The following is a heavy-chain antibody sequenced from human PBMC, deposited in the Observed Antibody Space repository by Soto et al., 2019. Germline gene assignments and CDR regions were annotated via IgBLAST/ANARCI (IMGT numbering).Heavy chain of an antibody. D-gene: IGHD1-7*01. CDR2: ISGSGGST. CDR1: GFTFSSYA. V-gene: IGHV3-23*01. J-gene: IGHJ4*02. CDR3: AKDWKNLLELPYLFDY. Sequence: PGGSLRLSCAASGFTFSSYAMSWVRQPPGKGLEWVSAISGSGGSTYYADSVKGRFTISRDNSKNTLYLQMNSPRAEDTAVYYCAKDWKNLLELPYLFDYWGQGTLVTVSS.